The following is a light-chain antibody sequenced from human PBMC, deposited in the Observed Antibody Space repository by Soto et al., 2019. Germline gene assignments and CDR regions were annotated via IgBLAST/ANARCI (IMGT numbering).Light chain of an antibody. J-gene: IGLJ1*01. Sequence: QSALTQPASVSGSPGQSATIPYAGTSSDIGGYNYVSWYQQHPGKAPKLLIHEVSNRPSGISNRFSGSKSGNTASLTISGLQAEDEADYYCSSYTSISNLVFGTGTKVTVL. CDR2: EVS. CDR1: SSDIGGYNY. V-gene: IGLV2-14*01. CDR3: SSYTSISNLV.